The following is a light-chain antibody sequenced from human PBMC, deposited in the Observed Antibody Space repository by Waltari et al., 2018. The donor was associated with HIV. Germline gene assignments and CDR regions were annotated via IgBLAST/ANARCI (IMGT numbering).Light chain of an antibody. V-gene: IGLV3-21*02. CDR3: HVWDSSSAHVV. J-gene: IGLJ2*01. CDR1: NIGSKT. CDR2: DDT. Sequence: SYVLTQSPSVSVAPGQTARITCGADNIGSKTVHWYQQKPGQAPPLVVYDDTDRPPGIPERISGSNSGNTATLTISAVEAGDEADYYCHVWDSSSAHVVFGGGTKVTVL.